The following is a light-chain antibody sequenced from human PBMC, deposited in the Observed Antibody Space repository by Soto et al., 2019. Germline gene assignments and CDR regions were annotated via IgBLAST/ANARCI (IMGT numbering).Light chain of an antibody. CDR1: TSDVGAYNL. J-gene: IGLJ2*01. CDR3: CSYAGGTTSYVV. CDR2: EGI. V-gene: IGLV2-23*01. Sequence: QSVLTQPRSVSGSPGQSITLSCDGSTSDVGAYNLVSWYQQHPGEAPKLMIYEGIKRPSGVSNRFSASKSDNTASLTISGLQAEDESDYYCCSYAGGTTSYVVFGRGTKLTVL.